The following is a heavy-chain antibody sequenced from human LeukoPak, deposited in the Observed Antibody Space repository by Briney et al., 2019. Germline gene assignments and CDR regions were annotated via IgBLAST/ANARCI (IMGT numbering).Heavy chain of an antibody. CDR3: ATGPTSTRFEY. CDR2: ISWDGDST. D-gene: IGHD5-12*01. J-gene: IGHJ4*02. V-gene: IGHV3-43*01. Sequence: GGSLRLSCAASGFSFEDYNMHWVRQPPGKGLEWVSLISWDGDSTHFADSVKGRFNISRDNSKNSLYLQINSLRTEDTALYYCATGPTSTRFEYWGKGTLVTVSP. CDR1: GFSFEDYN.